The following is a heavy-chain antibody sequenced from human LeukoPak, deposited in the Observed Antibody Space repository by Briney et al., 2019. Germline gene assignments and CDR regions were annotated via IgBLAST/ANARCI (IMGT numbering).Heavy chain of an antibody. D-gene: IGHD2-2*01. CDR1: GGSISSNSYY. Sequence: PSETLSLTCIVSGGSISSNSYYWSWIRQPPGKGLEWIGEINHSGSTNNNPSLKSRVTISVDTSKNQFSLRLSSVTAADTAVYYCAREQGYCSSTNCYGFDPWGQGTLVTVSS. CDR2: INHSGST. V-gene: IGHV4-39*07. J-gene: IGHJ5*02. CDR3: AREQGYCSSTNCYGFDP.